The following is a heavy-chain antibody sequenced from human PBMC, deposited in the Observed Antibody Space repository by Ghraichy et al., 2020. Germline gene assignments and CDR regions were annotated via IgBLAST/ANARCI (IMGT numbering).Heavy chain of an antibody. CDR3: AKNFKIYPFSSGSSFDY. CDR1: GGSISNNY. D-gene: IGHD6-19*01. Sequence: SETLSLTCTVSGGSISNNYWSWIRQSPGKGLEWIGYIYSSGSTKYNPSLKSRVTISIDTSKNQISLNLSSVTTADTAVYYCAKNFKIYPFSSGSSFDYWGQGTLGTGAS. V-gene: IGHV4-59*01. J-gene: IGHJ4*02. CDR2: IYSSGST.